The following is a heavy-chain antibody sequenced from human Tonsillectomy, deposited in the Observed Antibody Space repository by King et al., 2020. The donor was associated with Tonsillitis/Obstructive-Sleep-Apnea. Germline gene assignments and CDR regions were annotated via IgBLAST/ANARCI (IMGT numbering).Heavy chain of an antibody. CDR1: GGSTSSSSYY. V-gene: IGHV4-39*01. J-gene: IGHJ4*02. CDR3: ATLRQYYDNSYYFDLNFDY. CDR2: IYYSGST. Sequence: LQLQESGPGLVKPSETLSLTCTVSGGSTSSSSYYWGWIRQPPGKGLEWIGSIYYSGSTYYNPSLKSRVTISVDTSKNQFSLKLSSVTAADTAVYYCATLRQYYDNSYYFDLNFDYWGQGTLVTVSS. D-gene: IGHD3-22*01.